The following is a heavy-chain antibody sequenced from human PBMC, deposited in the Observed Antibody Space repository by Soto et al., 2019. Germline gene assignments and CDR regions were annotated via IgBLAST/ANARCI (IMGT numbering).Heavy chain of an antibody. D-gene: IGHD3-10*01. CDR1: GFNFKNYG. Sequence: QVQLVESGGGVVQPGVSLRLSCAASGFNFKNYGMHWVRQGPGKGLEWVAVVWNDGTNKYYGDSVQGRVTISRDNSKNTVYLQLNSLRVDDTAVYKCARDPGRGEPPFDHWGQGTLVTVSS. J-gene: IGHJ4*02. CDR2: VWNDGTNK. V-gene: IGHV3-33*01. CDR3: ARDPGRGEPPFDH.